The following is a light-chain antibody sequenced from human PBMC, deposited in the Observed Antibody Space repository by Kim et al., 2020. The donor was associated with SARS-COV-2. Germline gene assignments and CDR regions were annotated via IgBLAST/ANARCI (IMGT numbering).Light chain of an antibody. J-gene: IGKJ1*01. Sequence: DIQMTQSPSSLSASVGDRVTISCRASQSINTYLNWYQQKPGKAPNLLIYGASNLQSGIPSRFSGSGSGTDFTLTISSLQPEDSATYYCQKSHIARTFGQGTKVDIK. V-gene: IGKV1-39*01. CDR1: QSINTY. CDR2: GAS. CDR3: QKSHIART.